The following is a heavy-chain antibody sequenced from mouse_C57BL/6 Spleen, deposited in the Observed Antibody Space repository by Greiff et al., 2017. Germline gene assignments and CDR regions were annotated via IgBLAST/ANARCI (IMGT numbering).Heavy chain of an antibody. CDR1: GFTFSSYA. D-gene: IGHD3-3*01. V-gene: IGHV5-9-1*02. CDR3: TRGDAGYAMDD. Sequence: EVQLVESGEGLVKPGGSLKLSCAASGFTFSSYAMSWVRQTPEQRLEWVAYISSGGDYIYYADTVKGRFTISRDNARNTLYLQMSSLKSEDTAMYYCTRGDAGYAMDDWGQGTSVTVSS. CDR2: ISSGGDYI. J-gene: IGHJ4*01.